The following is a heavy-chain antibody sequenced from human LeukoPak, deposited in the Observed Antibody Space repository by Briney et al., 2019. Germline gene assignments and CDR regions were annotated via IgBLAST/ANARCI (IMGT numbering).Heavy chain of an antibody. J-gene: IGHJ4*02. V-gene: IGHV3-13*04. CDR1: RFTFSNFD. D-gene: IGHD6-13*01. CDR3: ARAPTAAAGTADY. CDR2: IGITGDT. Sequence: PGGSLRLSCAASRFTFSNFDMHWVRQVTGKGLEWVSAIGITGDTYYPGSVKGRFTVSRENAKNCLYLQMNSLRAGDTAVYYCARAPTAAAGTADYWGQGTLVTVSS.